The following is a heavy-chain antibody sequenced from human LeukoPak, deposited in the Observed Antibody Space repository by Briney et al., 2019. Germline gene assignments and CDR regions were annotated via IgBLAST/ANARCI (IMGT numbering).Heavy chain of an antibody. J-gene: IGHJ5*02. D-gene: IGHD3-10*01. CDR3: ARQFDDPYGPPFTGFLKNWFDP. Sequence: ASVTVSFKSSVYTFTDYYMHWVRQAPGQGLEWMGWINPNSGGTNYAQKFQGRVTMTRDTSISTAYMELSRLRSDDTAVYYCARQFDDPYGPPFTGFLKNWFDPWGQGTLVTVSS. CDR2: INPNSGGT. V-gene: IGHV1-2*02. CDR1: VYTFTDYY.